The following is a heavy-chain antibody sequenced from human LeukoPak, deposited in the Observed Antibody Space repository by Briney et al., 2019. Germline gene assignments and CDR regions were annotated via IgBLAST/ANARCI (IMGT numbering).Heavy chain of an antibody. CDR2: ISSSGRTI. J-gene: IGHJ4*02. D-gene: IGHD5-24*01. CDR3: ARQREMTTIFSALGY. Sequence: GGSLRFSCAASGFTFSDYYMSWIRQAPGKGLEWVSDISSSGRTIYYADSVKGRFTISRDNAKNSLYLQMNSLRAEDTAVYYCARQREMTTIFSALGYWGQGTLVTVSS. V-gene: IGHV3-11*01. CDR1: GFTFSDYY.